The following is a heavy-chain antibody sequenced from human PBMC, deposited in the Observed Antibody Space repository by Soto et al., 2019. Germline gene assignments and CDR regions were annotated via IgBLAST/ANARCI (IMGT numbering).Heavy chain of an antibody. Sequence: ASVKVSCKASGYTFTRYAMHWVRQAPGQRPEWMGWINAGNGDTKYSEKLQGRVTFTRDTSASTTYMELSSLRSEDTAVYYCERNSYISRDHDSYYLEYYGQGTPVNVSS. CDR1: GYTFTRYA. J-gene: IGHJ4*02. CDR3: ERNSYISRDHDSYYLEY. D-gene: IGHD3-16*01. V-gene: IGHV1-3*01. CDR2: INAGNGDT.